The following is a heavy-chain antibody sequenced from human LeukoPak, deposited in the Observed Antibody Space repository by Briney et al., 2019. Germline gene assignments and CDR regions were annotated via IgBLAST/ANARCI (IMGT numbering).Heavy chain of an antibody. J-gene: IGHJ4*02. Sequence: GGSLRLSCAASGFTFSSYGMSWVRQAPGKGLEWVSAISGSGGSTYYADSVKGRFTVSRDNAKNSLYLQMNSLRAEDTAIYYCARDNYSGSRYFDHWGQGTLVTVSS. D-gene: IGHD1-26*01. CDR1: GFTFSSYG. CDR3: ARDNYSGSRYFDH. V-gene: IGHV3-23*01. CDR2: ISGSGGST.